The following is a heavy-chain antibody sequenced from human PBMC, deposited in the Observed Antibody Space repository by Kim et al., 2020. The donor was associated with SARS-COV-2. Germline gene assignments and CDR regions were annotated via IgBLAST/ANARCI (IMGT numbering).Heavy chain of an antibody. J-gene: IGHJ5*02. CDR2: INGDGRSI. CDR3: ARAWFDP. Sequence: GGSLRLSCAASGFTFTAYSMHWVRQAPGKGLVWVSRINGDGRSITYADSVKGRFTISKDDAETTLYLQMNSLRAEDTGVYYCARAWFDPWGQGTLVTVSS. CDR1: GFTFTAYS. V-gene: IGHV3-74*03.